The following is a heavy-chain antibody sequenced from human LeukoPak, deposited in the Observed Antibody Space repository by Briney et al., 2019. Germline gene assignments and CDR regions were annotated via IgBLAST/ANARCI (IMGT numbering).Heavy chain of an antibody. Sequence: ASVKVSCKVSGYTLTELSMHWVRQAPGKGLEWMGGSDPEDGETIYAQKFQGRVTMTEDTSTDTAYMELSSLRSEDTAVYYCATGFVTTDPRVDWGQGTLVTVSS. V-gene: IGHV1-24*01. CDR3: ATGFVTTDPRVD. CDR1: GYTLTELS. D-gene: IGHD4-11*01. CDR2: SDPEDGET. J-gene: IGHJ4*02.